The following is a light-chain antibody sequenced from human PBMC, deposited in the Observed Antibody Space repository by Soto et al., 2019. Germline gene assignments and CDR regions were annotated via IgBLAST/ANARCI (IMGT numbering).Light chain of an antibody. J-gene: IGKJ1*01. V-gene: IGKV1-5*03. CDR3: QQSYRSPPT. CDR2: KAS. CDR1: QTISSW. Sequence: DIQLTQSPSTLSGSVGDGVTVTCRASQTISSWLAWYQQKPGKAPKLLIYKASTLKSGVPSRFSGSGSGTDFTLTISSLQPEDFATYYCQQSYRSPPTFGQGTKVDIK.